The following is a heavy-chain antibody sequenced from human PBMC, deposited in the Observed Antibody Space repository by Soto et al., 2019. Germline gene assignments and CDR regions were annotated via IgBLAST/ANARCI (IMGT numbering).Heavy chain of an antibody. D-gene: IGHD2-8*02. CDR3: AAGYSTGLDAFDV. J-gene: IGHJ6*02. CDR1: GYNFANFW. V-gene: IGHV5-51*01. Sequence: GESLKISCKGSGYNFANFWIGWVRQMPGKGLEWMGMILPGDSDTKNSPSLEGQITMSVDKSDSSAYLQWRSLKASDTAIYYCAAGYSTGLDAFDVWGQGTAVTVSS. CDR2: ILPGDSDT.